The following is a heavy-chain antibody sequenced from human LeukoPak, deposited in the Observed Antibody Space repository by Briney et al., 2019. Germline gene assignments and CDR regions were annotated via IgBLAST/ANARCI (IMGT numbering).Heavy chain of an antibody. J-gene: IGHJ4*02. CDR1: GGIFSNFA. CDR2: IIPRFNKL. V-gene: IGHV1-69*13. CDR3: ATYGDYGGAGWTHVDY. Sequence: SVKVSCKVSGGIFSNFALSWVRQAPGQGLEWMGGIIPRFNKLNYAQKFQGRVTITADESTHTAYMDLSSLRFEDTAVYYCATYGDYGGAGWTHVDYWGQGALVTVSS. D-gene: IGHD4-17*01.